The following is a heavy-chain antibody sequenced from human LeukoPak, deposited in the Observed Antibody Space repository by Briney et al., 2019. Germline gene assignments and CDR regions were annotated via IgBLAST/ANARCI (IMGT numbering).Heavy chain of an antibody. Sequence: GGSLRLSCAASGFTFNNFGMHWVRQAPGKGLEWVSFIGYEGVHKYYANSVKGRFTISKDNSKATLYLQMNSLRPEDTAVYYCAKDLHGGYSSDYWGQGTLVTVFS. CDR3: AKDLHGGYSSDY. CDR1: GFTFNNFG. V-gene: IGHV3-30*02. CDR2: IGYEGVHK. D-gene: IGHD4-23*01. J-gene: IGHJ4*02.